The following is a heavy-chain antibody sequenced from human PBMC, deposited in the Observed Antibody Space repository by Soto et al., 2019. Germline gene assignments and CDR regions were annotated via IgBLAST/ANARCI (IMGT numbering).Heavy chain of an antibody. CDR3: ARLSMIRGVLRWFAP. Sequence: SETLSLTCTVSGDSISSSSSYWGWIRQPPGKGLEWIASIYYSGNTYYNPSLKSRVTMSVDSSKNQFSLKVSSVTAADTAVYYCARLSMIRGVLRWFAPWGQGTLVTVSS. V-gene: IGHV4-39*01. D-gene: IGHD3-10*01. CDR1: GDSISSSSSY. CDR2: IYYSGNT. J-gene: IGHJ5*02.